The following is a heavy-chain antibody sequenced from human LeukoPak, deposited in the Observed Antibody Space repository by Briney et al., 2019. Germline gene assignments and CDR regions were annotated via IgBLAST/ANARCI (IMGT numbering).Heavy chain of an antibody. Sequence: ASVKVSCKASGYTFTGYYMHWVRQAPGQRLEWMGWINPKSGDTKYAQKFQGRVNMTRDTSISTAYMELTSLRSDDTAVYYCARVKYPAEYDYWGQGTLVTVSS. CDR1: GYTFTGYY. V-gene: IGHV1-2*02. CDR3: ARVKYPAEYDY. D-gene: IGHD2/OR15-2a*01. J-gene: IGHJ4*02. CDR2: INPKSGDT.